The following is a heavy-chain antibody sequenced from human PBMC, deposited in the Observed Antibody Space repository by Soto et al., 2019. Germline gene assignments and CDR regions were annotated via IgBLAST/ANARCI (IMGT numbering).Heavy chain of an antibody. CDR1: GGTFSSYA. V-gene: IGHV1-69*13. CDR2: IIPIFGTA. J-gene: IGHJ4*02. Sequence: GASVKVSCKASGGTFSSYAISWVRQAPGQGLEWMGGIIPIFGTANYAQKFQGRVTITADESTSTAYMELSSLRSEDTAVYYCERDSPTYSSGYYWYFDYWGQGTLVTVSS. D-gene: IGHD3-22*01. CDR3: ERDSPTYSSGYYWYFDY.